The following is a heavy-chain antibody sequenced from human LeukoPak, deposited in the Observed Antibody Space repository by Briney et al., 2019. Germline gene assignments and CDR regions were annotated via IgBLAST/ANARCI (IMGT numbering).Heavy chain of an antibody. CDR1: GDSISSSDYC. V-gene: IGHV4-39*01. Sequence: ASETLSLTCTVSGDSISSSDYCWSWIRQPPGRGLEFVGCLYFSGSTYYSPSLNGRVTISVDTSKNQFSLNLYSMTAADTALYFCARHRSHHGWFDPWGQETLFTFSS. CDR3: ARHRSHHGWFDP. CDR2: LYFSGST. J-gene: IGHJ5*02. D-gene: IGHD2-8*01.